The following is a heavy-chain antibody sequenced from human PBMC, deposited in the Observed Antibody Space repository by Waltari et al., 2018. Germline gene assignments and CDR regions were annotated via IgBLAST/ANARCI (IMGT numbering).Heavy chain of an antibody. CDR1: GFTFSSYS. V-gene: IGHV3-21*04. CDR2: ISSGGNYI. Sequence: EVQLVESGGGLVKPGESLRLSCAAPGFTFSSYSMNWVRQAHGKGLDWVSSISSGGNYIYYADSVKGRFTISRDNAKSSLFLQMDSLRVEDTAVYYCGRGDVSVAGVNDDWGQGVLVTVSS. J-gene: IGHJ4*02. D-gene: IGHD6-19*01. CDR3: GRGDVSVAGVNDD.